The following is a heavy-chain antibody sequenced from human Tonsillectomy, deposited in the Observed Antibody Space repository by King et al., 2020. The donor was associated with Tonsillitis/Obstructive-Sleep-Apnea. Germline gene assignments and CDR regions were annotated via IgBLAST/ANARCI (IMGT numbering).Heavy chain of an antibody. CDR1: GGSISSYY. CDR2: IHYSGNT. J-gene: IGHJ6*03. Sequence: QLQESGPGLVRPSETLSLSCNVSGGSISSYYWTWIRQPPGKGLEWIGYIHYSGNTDQNPSLKSRVTISIDTSNNHFSLKLTSVTAADTAVYYCARGVQDFWSGNSFYMDVWGKGTKVTVSS. V-gene: IGHV4-59*01. CDR3: ARGVQDFWSGNSFYMDV. D-gene: IGHD3-3*01.